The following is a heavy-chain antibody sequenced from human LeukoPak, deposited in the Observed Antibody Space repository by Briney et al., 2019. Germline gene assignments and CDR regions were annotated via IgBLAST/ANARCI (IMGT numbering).Heavy chain of an antibody. V-gene: IGHV4-39*07. D-gene: IGHD5-12*01. CDR3: ARGRGYSGYPDY. Sequence: SETLSLTCTVSGGSISSSSYYWGWIRQPPGKGLEWIGSIYYSGSTNYNPSLKSRVTISVDTSKNQFSLKLSSVTAADTAVYYCARGRGYSGYPDYWGQGTLVTVSS. CDR2: IYYSGST. J-gene: IGHJ4*02. CDR1: GGSISSSSYY.